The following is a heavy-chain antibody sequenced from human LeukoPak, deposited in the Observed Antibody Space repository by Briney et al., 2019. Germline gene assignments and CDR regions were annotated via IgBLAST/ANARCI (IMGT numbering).Heavy chain of an antibody. J-gene: IGHJ4*02. V-gene: IGHV4-38-2*02. D-gene: IGHD3-9*01. CDR2: IYHSGST. CDR3: ARLIRYFDWLLHPFFDY. Sequence: SETLSLTCTVSGYSISSGYYWGWIRQPPGKGLEWIGSIYHSGSTYYNPSLKSRVTISVDTSKNQFSLKLSSVTAADTAVYYCARLIRYFDWLLHPFFDYWGQGTLVTVSS. CDR1: GYSISSGYY.